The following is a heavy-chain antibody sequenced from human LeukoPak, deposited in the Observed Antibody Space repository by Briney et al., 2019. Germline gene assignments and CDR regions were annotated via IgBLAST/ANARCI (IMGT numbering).Heavy chain of an antibody. CDR3: ARDSIAAAGENWVDP. CDR2: INPSGGST. Sequence: ASVKVSCKASGYTFTSYYMHWVRQAPGQGLEWMGIINPSGGSTSYAQKFQGRVTMTRDTSTSTVYMELSSLRSEDTAVYYCARDSIAAAGENWVDPWGQGTLVTVSS. CDR1: GYTFTSYY. D-gene: IGHD6-13*01. V-gene: IGHV1-46*03. J-gene: IGHJ5*02.